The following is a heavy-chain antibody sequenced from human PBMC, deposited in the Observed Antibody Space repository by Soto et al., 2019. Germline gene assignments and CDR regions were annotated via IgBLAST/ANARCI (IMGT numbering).Heavy chain of an antibody. CDR1: GYPFTDLY. V-gene: IGHV1-2*02. J-gene: IGHJ4*02. D-gene: IGHD2-21*01. CDR2: IDPRRGAS. Sequence: ASVKVSCKPSGYPFTDLYIHWVRQAPGLGLEWMGLIDPRRGASRKTQRFQGRLTMTRDTSTNTVYMELSNLRSDDTPVYVCARDTCGRLGYWAEEPLVTSPQ. CDR3: ARDTCGRLGY.